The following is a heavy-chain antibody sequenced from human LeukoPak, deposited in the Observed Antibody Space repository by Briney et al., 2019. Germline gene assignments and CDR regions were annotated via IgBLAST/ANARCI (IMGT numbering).Heavy chain of an antibody. CDR3: ARGRWFTSTRRDMDV. D-gene: IGHD3-10*01. CDR1: GGSISSGSHY. Sequence: SETLSLTCSVSGGSISSGSHYWDWIRQPLGKGLEWIGSTYSSGSTYYNPSLKSRVTFSVDTSKNQFSLKLISVTAADTAVYYCARGRWFTSTRRDMDVWGQGTTVTVSS. J-gene: IGHJ6*02. CDR2: TYSSGST. V-gene: IGHV4-39*01.